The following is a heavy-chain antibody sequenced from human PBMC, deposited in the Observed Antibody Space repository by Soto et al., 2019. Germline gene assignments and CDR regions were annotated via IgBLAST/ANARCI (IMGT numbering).Heavy chain of an antibody. Sequence: SETLSLTCSVXGXXLXXXXXXXXRXXPVKGLEWIGEINDSGSSNYAPSLLSRVTISVDTSKSQFSLRLSSVTAADTAIYFCAKRGSGSYYIAPNALDVWGQGTTVTV. D-gene: IGHD3-10*01. CDR3: AKRGSGSYYIAPNALDV. V-gene: IGHV4-34*01. J-gene: IGHJ6*02. CDR1: GXXLXXXX. CDR2: INDSGSS.